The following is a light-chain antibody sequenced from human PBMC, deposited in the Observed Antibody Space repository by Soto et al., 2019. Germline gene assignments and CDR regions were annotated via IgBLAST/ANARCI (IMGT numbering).Light chain of an antibody. V-gene: IGLV2-14*01. J-gene: IGLJ1*01. CDR1: SSDFGGYNY. CDR2: DVS. CDR3: SSYRSSSTVYV. Sequence: SVLTQPASVAGSLGQSITISCTGTSSDFGGYNYVSWYQQHPGEAPKLLIYDVSNRPSGVSNRFSGSKSGNTASLTISGLQAEDEADYYCSSYRSSSTVYVFGTGTKVTVL.